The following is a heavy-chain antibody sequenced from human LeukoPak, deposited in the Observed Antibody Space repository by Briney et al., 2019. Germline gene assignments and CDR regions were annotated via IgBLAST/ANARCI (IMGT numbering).Heavy chain of an antibody. V-gene: IGHV3-30*18. CDR2: ISYDGSNK. CDR3: ANTGNSGYN. J-gene: IGHJ4*02. CDR1: GFTFSSYG. D-gene: IGHD5-12*01. Sequence: GSLRLSCAASGFTFSSYGMHWVRQAPGKGLEWVAVISYDGSNKYYADSVKGRFTISRDNSKNTLYLQMNSLRAEDTAVYYCANTGNSGYNWSQGTLVTVSS.